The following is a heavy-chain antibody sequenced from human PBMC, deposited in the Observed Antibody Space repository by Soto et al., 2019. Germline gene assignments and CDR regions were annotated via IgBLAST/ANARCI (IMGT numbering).Heavy chain of an antibody. V-gene: IGHV4-31*03. D-gene: IGHD3-10*01. J-gene: IGHJ4*01. Sequence: PSETLSLTCTVSGGSISSGGYYWSWIRQHPGTGLEWIGYIYYSGSTYYNPSLKWRVVISFDTSKKQSPLQVTSVTAADTAVYFCARHRIEVVWRGFDFWGHGSRVTVSS. CDR3: ARHRIEVVWRGFDF. CDR2: IYYSGST. CDR1: GGSISSGGYY.